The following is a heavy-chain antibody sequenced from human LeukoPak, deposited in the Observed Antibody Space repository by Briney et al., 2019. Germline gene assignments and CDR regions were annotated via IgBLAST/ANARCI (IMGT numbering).Heavy chain of an antibody. CDR2: IYYSGST. CDR3: ARDEYADIAVAGTGLDV. CDR1: GGSISSYY. D-gene: IGHD6-19*01. Sequence: SETLSLTCTVSGGSISSYYWSWIRQPPGKGLEWIGYIYYSGSTNYNPSLKSRVTISVDTSKNQFSLKLSSVTAADTAVYYCARDEYADIAVAGTGLDVWGKGTTVTVSS. V-gene: IGHV4-59*12. J-gene: IGHJ6*04.